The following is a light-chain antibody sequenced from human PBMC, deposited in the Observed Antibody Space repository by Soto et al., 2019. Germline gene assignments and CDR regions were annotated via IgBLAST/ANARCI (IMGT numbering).Light chain of an antibody. CDR2: VAS. CDR3: QQHGSSPPNT. V-gene: IGKV3-20*01. CDR1: QSVSSSY. J-gene: IGKJ2*01. Sequence: DIVLTQSPGTLSLSPGERATLSCRASQSVSSSYLAWYQQKPGQAPRLLIYVASCRATGIPDRFSGSGCGTDFTLTISRLEPEDFAVYYCQQHGSSPPNTFGQGTKLEIK.